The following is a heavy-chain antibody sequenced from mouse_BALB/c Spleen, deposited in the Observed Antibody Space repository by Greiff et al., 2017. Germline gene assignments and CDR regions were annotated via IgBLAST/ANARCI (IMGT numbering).Heavy chain of an antibody. J-gene: IGHJ2*01. CDR3: ANYYGSSPFDY. CDR2: IYPGDGST. Sequence: QVQLQQSGPELVKPGASVKMSCKASGYTFTSYYIHWVKQRPGQGLEWIGWIYPGDGSTKYNEKFKGKTTLTADKSSSTAYMLLSSLTSEDSAIYFCANYYGSSPFDYWGQGTTLTVSS. V-gene: IGHV1S56*01. D-gene: IGHD1-1*01. CDR1: GYTFTSYY.